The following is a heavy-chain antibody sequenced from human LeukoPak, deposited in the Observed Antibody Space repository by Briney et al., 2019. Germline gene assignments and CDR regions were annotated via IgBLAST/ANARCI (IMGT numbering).Heavy chain of an antibody. Sequence: SETLSLTCTVSGGSISSGSYYWSWIRQPAGKGLEWIGRVYTSGSTTYNPSLKSRVTISVDTPKNQFSLKLSSVTAAGTAVYFCARERGYGGTFDYWGQGTLVTVSS. D-gene: IGHD4-23*01. CDR3: ARERGYGGTFDY. CDR2: VYTSGST. J-gene: IGHJ4*02. V-gene: IGHV4-61*02. CDR1: GGSISSGSYY.